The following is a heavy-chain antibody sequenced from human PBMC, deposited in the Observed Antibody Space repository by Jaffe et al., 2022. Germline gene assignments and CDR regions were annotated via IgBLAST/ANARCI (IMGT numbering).Heavy chain of an antibody. CDR2: IYHSGST. Sequence: QLQLQESGSGLVKPSQTLSLTCAVSGGSISSGGYSWSWIRQPPGKGLEWIGYIYHSGSTYYNPSLKSRVTISVDRSKNQFSLKLSSVTAADTAVYYCARGLIAAAGPPGPEDIVDVWGKGTTVTVSS. J-gene: IGHJ6*04. CDR3: ARGLIAAAGPPGPEDIVDV. V-gene: IGHV4-30-2*01. D-gene: IGHD6-13*01. CDR1: GGSISSGGYS.